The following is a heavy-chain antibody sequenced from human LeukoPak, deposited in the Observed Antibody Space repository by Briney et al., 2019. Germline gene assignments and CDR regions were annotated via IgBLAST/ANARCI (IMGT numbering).Heavy chain of an antibody. Sequence: GGSLRLSCAASGFTFSDYYMSWIRQAPGKGLEWVSVISPSGASTYSADSVKGRFTISRDNSKNTLYLQMNSLRAEDTALYYCAKNSGNSKQGAFDIWGQGTMVTVSS. D-gene: IGHD1-26*01. CDR2: ISPSGAST. J-gene: IGHJ3*02. CDR3: AKNSGNSKQGAFDI. V-gene: IGHV3-23*01. CDR1: GFTFSDYY.